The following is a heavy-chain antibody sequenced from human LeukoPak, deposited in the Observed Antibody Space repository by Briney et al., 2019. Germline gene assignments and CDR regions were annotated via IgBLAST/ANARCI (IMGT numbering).Heavy chain of an antibody. CDR3: ARTRGYSYGYRSFNI. D-gene: IGHD5-18*01. CDR1: GGSFSGYY. V-gene: IGHV4-34*01. CDR2: INHSGST. J-gene: IGHJ3*02. Sequence: SETLSLTCAVYGGSFSGYYWSWIRQPPGKGLEWIGEINHSGSTNYNPSLKSRVTISVDTSKNQFSLKLSSVTAAGTAVYYCARTRGYSYGYRSFNIWGQGTMVTVSS.